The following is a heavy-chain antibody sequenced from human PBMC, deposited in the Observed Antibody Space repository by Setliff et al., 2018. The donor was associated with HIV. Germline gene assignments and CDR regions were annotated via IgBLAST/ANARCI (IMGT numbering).Heavy chain of an antibody. J-gene: IGHJ6*02. D-gene: IGHD2-15*01. CDR2: ISGSGIGS. CDR3: AKDVCSGAYCYAYYYYGMDV. CDR1: GFTFSKYA. V-gene: IGHV3-23*01. Sequence: GGSLRLSCAASGFTFSKYAMTWVRQAPGKGLEWVSAISGSGIGSYYPDSVKGRFTISRDNSKNTLYLQMNSLRVEDTAVYYCAKDVCSGAYCYAYYYYGMDVWGQGTMVTVSS.